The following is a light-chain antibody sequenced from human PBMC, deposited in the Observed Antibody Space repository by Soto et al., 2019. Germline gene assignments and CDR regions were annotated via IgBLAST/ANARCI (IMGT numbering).Light chain of an antibody. J-gene: IGKJ3*01. CDR3: HQNGTAPLT. V-gene: IGKV3-20*01. CDR2: GAS. Sequence: EIVFTQSPGTLSLSPGERATLSCSASQSVSSGYLAWYQQKPGQAPRLLIYGASSRATGIPDRFSGSGSGTDFTLTISRLEPEDFSVYYCHQNGTAPLTFGPGTKVDI. CDR1: QSVSSGY.